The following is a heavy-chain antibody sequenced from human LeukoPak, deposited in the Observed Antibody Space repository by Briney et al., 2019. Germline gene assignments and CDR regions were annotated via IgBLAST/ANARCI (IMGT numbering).Heavy chain of an antibody. CDR3: ARSASVSSGSPSFDY. D-gene: IGHD3-22*01. Sequence: GGSLRLSCAASGFTFSSYGMHWVRRAPGKGLEWVAVIWYDGSNKYYADSVKGRFTISRDNSKNTLYLQMNSLRAEDTAVYYCARSASVSSGSPSFDYWGQGTLVTVSS. CDR2: IWYDGSNK. J-gene: IGHJ4*02. V-gene: IGHV3-33*01. CDR1: GFTFSSYG.